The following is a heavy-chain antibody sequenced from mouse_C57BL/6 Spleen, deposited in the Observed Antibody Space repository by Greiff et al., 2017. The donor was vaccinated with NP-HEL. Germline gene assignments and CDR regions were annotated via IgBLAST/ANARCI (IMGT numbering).Heavy chain of an antibody. Sequence: VKVVESGAELVRPGTSVKVSCKASGYAFTNYLIEWVKQRPGQGLEWIGVINPGSGGTNYNEKFKGKATLTADKSSSTAYMQLSSLTSEDSAVYFCARSRYYGSSPAWFAYWGQGTLVTVSA. J-gene: IGHJ3*01. D-gene: IGHD1-1*01. CDR2: INPGSGGT. CDR1: GYAFTNYL. V-gene: IGHV1-54*01. CDR3: ARSRYYGSSPAWFAY.